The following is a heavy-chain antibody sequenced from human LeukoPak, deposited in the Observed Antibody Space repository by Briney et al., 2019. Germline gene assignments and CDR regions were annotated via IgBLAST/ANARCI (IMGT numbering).Heavy chain of an antibody. D-gene: IGHD3-22*01. CDR1: GYTFTSYY. CDR2: INPSGGST. CDR3: ARDGYYYDSSGYYYHYYYYMDV. J-gene: IGHJ6*03. V-gene: IGHV1-46*01. Sequence: ASVKVSCKASGYTFTSYYMHWVRQAPGQGLEWMGIINPSGGSTSYAQKFQGRVTMTRDTSTSTVYMELSSLRSEETAVYYCARDGYYYDSSGYYYHYYYYMDVWGKGTTVTVSS.